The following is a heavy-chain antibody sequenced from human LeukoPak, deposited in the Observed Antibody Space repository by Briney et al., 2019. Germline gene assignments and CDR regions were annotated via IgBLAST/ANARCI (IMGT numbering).Heavy chain of an antibody. V-gene: IGHV3-23*01. CDR2: ISGSGYNS. CDR1: GFTFSSDA. D-gene: IGHD3-3*01. J-gene: IGHJ3*02. Sequence: GGPLRLSCAASGFTFSSDAMTWVRQAPGKGLEWVSAISGSGYNSYYADSVKGRFTISGDNSKNTLFLQVNSLRGEDTAIYYCAKWMVRRDFWSGAFDIWGQGTMVTV. CDR3: AKWMVRRDFWSGAFDI.